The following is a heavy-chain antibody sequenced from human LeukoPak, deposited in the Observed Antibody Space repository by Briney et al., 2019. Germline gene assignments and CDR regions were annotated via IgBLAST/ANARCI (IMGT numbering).Heavy chain of an antibody. CDR1: GYTFSNYH. V-gene: IGHV1-46*01. J-gene: IGHJ4*02. CDR3: AREEARDGSTGYYFDY. D-gene: IGHD5-24*01. CDR2: INPRYGST. Sequence: DSVKVSCKASGYTFSNYHIHWVRQAPGQGIEWMGIINPRYGSTTYAQNFQGRVTMTRDMSTSTVYMELSSLRSEDTAVYYCAREEARDGSTGYYFDYWGQGTLLTVSS.